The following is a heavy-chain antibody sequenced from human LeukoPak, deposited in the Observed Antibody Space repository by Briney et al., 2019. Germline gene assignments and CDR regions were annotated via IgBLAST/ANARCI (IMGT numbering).Heavy chain of an antibody. Sequence: ASVKVSCKASGGTFSSYAISWVRQAPGQGLEWMGRVIPIFGTANYAQKLQGRVTITTDESTSTAYMELSSLRSEDTAVYYCARGRADVTTREFDYWGQGTLVTVSS. CDR3: ARGRADVTTREFDY. CDR2: VIPIFGTA. CDR1: GGTFSSYA. D-gene: IGHD4-11*01. V-gene: IGHV1-69*05. J-gene: IGHJ4*02.